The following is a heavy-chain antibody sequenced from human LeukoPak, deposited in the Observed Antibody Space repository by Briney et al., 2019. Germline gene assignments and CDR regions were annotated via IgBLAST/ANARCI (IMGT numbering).Heavy chain of an antibody. J-gene: IGHJ4*02. CDR2: ISSNGGST. CDR1: GFTFSSYA. V-gene: IGHV3-64*01. D-gene: IGHD4-17*01. Sequence: GGSLRLSCAASGFTFSSYAMHWVRQAPGKGLEYVSAISSNGGSTYYANSVKGRFTISRDNSKNTLYLQMGSLRAEDMAVYYCARAYMTTLDYWGQGTLVSVS. CDR3: ARAYMTTLDY.